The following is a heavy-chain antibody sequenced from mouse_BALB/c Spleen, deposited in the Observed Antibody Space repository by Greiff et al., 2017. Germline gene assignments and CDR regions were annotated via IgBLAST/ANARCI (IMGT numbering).Heavy chain of an antibody. J-gene: IGHJ4*01. V-gene: IGHV5-4*02. CDR3: ARLGITTVVATDYAMDY. Sequence: EVKVVESGGGLVQPGGSLKLSCAASGFTFSDYYMYWVRQTPEKRLEWVATISDGGSYTYYPDSVKGRFTISRDNAKNNLYLQMSSLKSEDTAMYYCARLGITTVVATDYAMDYWGQGTSVTVSS. CDR1: GFTFSDYY. CDR2: ISDGGSYT. D-gene: IGHD1-1*01.